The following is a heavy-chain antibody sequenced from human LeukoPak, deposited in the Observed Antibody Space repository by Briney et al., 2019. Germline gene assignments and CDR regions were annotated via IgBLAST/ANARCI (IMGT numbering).Heavy chain of an antibody. V-gene: IGHV1-18*01. D-gene: IGHD3-9*01. J-gene: IGHJ3*02. CDR1: GYTFTSYG. Sequence: WASVKVSCKASGYTFTSYGISWVRQAPGQGLEWMGWISAYNGNTNYAQKLQGRVTMTTDTSTSTAYMELRSLRSDDTAVYYCAAYYDILTGYPTNFDIWGQGTMVTVSS. CDR2: ISAYNGNT. CDR3: AAYYDILTGYPTNFDI.